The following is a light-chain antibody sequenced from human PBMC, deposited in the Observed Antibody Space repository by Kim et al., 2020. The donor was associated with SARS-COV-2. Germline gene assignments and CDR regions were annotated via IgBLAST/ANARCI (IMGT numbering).Light chain of an antibody. J-gene: IGLJ3*02. V-gene: IGLV1-44*01. CDR3: ATWDDSLSGRV. CDR1: SSNIGRNA. CDR2: SND. Sequence: GQRVTISCSGSSSNIGRNAVNWYQQLPGTAPKLLIYSNDQRPSGVPARFLGSKSGTSASLAISGLQSEDEADYYCATWDDSLSGRVFGGGTQVTVL.